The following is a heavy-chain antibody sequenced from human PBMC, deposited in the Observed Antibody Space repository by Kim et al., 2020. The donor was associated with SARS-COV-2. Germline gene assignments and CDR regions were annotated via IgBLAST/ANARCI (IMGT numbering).Heavy chain of an antibody. CDR2: INPNSGGT. Sequence: ASVKVSCKASGYTFTGYYMHWVRQAPGQGLEWMGRINPNSGGTNYAQKFQGRVTMTRDTSISTAYMELSRLRSDDTAVYYCARMLDTYYYDSSGYSSRQFDPCGQGTLVTVSS. D-gene: IGHD3-22*01. V-gene: IGHV1-2*06. CDR3: ARMLDTYYYDSSGYSSRQFDP. CDR1: GYTFTGYY. J-gene: IGHJ5*02.